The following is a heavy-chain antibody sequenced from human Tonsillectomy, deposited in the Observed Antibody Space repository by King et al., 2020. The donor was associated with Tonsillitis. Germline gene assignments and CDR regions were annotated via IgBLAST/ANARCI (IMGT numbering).Heavy chain of an antibody. CDR2: IYYSGST. Sequence: LQLQESGPGLVKTSETLSLTCTVSGGSISSSSYYWGWIRQPPGKGLEWIGSIYYSGSTYYNPSLKSRVTISVDTSKNQFSLKLSSVTAADTAVYYCADIVATTGLLGGSRYYMDVWGKGTTVAVSS. CDR1: GGSISSSSYY. J-gene: IGHJ6*03. V-gene: IGHV4-39*01. CDR3: ADIVATTGLLGGSRYYMDV. D-gene: IGHD5-12*01.